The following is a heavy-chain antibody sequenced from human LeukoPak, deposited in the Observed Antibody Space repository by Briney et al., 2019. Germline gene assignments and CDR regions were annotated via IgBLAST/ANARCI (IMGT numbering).Heavy chain of an antibody. CDR1: GGSISSYY. CDR3: ARVVGATYYFDY. CDR2: IYYSGST. D-gene: IGHD4/OR15-4a*01. J-gene: IGHJ4*02. V-gene: IGHV4-59*12. Sequence: LETLSLACTVSGGSISSYYWSWIRQPPGKGLEWIGYIYYSGSTYYNPSLKSRVTISGDTSKNQFSLKLSSVTAADTAVYYCARVVGATYYFDYWGQGTLVTVSS.